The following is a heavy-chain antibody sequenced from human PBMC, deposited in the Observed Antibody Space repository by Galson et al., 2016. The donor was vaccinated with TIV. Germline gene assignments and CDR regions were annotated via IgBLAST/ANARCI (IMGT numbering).Heavy chain of an antibody. CDR3: ARDRGSMTMILVIDYYYGMDV. Sequence: SVKVSCKASGYTFSNYGVSWVRQAPGQGLESMGWISAFDGNTHYTQTLQGRVSMTTDTSTSTAYMELRSLRSDDTAIYYCARDRGSMTMILVIDYYYGMDVWGQGTTVTVSS. CDR2: ISAFDGNT. CDR1: GYTFSNYG. J-gene: IGHJ6*02. D-gene: IGHD3-22*01. V-gene: IGHV1-18*04.